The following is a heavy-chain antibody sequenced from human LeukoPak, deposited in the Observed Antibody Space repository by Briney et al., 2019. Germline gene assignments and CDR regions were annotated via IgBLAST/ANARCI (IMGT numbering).Heavy chain of an antibody. J-gene: IGHJ6*02. V-gene: IGHV3-11*04. CDR1: GFTFSDYY. D-gene: IGHD1-14*01. CDR2: ISSSGSTI. CDR3: ARETHHISHVDYYYGMDV. Sequence: GGSLRLSCAASGFTFSDYYMSWIRQAPGKGLEWVSYISSSGSTIYYADSVKGRFTISRDNAKNSLYLQMNSLRAEDTAVYYCARETHHISHVDYYYGMDVWGQGTTVTVSS.